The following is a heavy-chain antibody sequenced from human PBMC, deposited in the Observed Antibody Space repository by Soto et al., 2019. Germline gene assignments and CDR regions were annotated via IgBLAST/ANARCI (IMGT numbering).Heavy chain of an antibody. CDR1: GYTFTSYG. CDR2: ISAYNGST. V-gene: IGHV1-18*01. CDR3: ARDSSEPELKLLWCGDNTLIYYYYGMDV. Sequence: ASVKVSCKASGYTFTSYGISWVRQAPGQGLEWMGWISAYNGSTNYAQKLQGRVTMTTDTSTSTAYMELRSLRSDDTAVYYCARDSSEPELKLLWCGDNTLIYYYYGMDVWGQGTTVTVSS. D-gene: IGHD3-10*01. J-gene: IGHJ6*02.